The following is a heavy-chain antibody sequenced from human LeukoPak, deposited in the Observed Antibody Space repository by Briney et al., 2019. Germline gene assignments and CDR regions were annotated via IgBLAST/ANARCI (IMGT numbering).Heavy chain of an antibody. J-gene: IGHJ6*03. CDR1: GYTFTAYY. CDR3: ARDSIAARPYYYYYYMDV. V-gene: IGHV1-2*02. D-gene: IGHD6-6*01. CDR2: INPNSGGT. Sequence: GASVKVSCKTSGYTFTAYYMHWVRQAPGQWLEWMGWINPNSGGTNYAQKFQGRVTMTRDTSISTAYMELSRLRSDDTAVYYCARDSIAARPYYYYYYMDVWGKGTTVTVSS.